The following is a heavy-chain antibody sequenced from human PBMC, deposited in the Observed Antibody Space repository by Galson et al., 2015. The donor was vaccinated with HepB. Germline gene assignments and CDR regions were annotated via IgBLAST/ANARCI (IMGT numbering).Heavy chain of an antibody. CDR1: GYNFPTYS. J-gene: IGHJ5*02. CDR3: ARGALVAVVDATQNNWFAP. Sequence: SVKVSCKASGYNFPTYSITWVRRAPGQGLEWMGWISAYNQDKNYAQHLRGRVTMTTDTSTSTAYMELRSLRSDDTAVYYCARGALVAVVDATQNNWFAPWGQGTLITVSS. CDR2: ISAYNQDK. V-gene: IGHV1-18*01. D-gene: IGHD2-15*01.